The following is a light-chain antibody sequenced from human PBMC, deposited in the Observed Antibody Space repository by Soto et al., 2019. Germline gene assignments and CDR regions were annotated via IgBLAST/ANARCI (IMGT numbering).Light chain of an antibody. CDR2: KAS. CDR1: QSISSW. J-gene: IGKJ1*01. V-gene: IGKV1-5*03. CDR3: HQDNCYSVGT. Sequence: TQRPQSPSSLSATVGDRVTITCRASQSISSWLAWYQQKPGKAPKLLIYKASSLESGVPSRFSGGGSGTEFTLTICSLQPDDFATFYCHQDNCYSVGTFGRGTKVDIK.